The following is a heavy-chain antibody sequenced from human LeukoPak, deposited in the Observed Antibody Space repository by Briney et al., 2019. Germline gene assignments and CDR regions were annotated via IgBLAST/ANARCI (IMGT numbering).Heavy chain of an antibody. D-gene: IGHD6-6*01. CDR3: ARDARLAAHNFDY. V-gene: IGHV3-11*01. J-gene: IGHJ4*02. CDR2: ISSSGSTI. Sequence: GGSLRLSCAASGFTFSDYYMSWIRQAPGKGLEWVSYISSSGSTIYYADSVKGRFTTSRDNAKNSLYLQMNSLRAEDTAVYYCARDARLAAHNFDYWGQGTLVTVSS. CDR1: GFTFSDYY.